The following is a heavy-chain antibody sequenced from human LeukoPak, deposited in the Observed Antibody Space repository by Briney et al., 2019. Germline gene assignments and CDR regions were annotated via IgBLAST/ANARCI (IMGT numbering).Heavy chain of an antibody. CDR3: ARGQNQWLVRFDY. V-gene: IGHV5-51*01. CDR2: IYPGDSDT. CDR1: GYSFTSYW. D-gene: IGHD6-19*01. J-gene: IGHJ4*02. Sequence: GVSLKISCKGSGYSFTSYWIGWVRQMPGKGLEWMGIIYPGDSDTRYSPSFQGQVTISADKSISTAYLQWSSLKASDTAMYYCARGQNQWLVRFDYWGQGTLVTVSS.